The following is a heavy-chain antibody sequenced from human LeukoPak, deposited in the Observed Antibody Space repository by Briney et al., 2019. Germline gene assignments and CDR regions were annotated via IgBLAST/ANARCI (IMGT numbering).Heavy chain of an antibody. V-gene: IGHV1-69*05. CDR1: GGTFSSYA. CDR3: ARGDLLWFGELYPNAFDI. Sequence: SVKVSCKASGGTFSSYAISWVRQAPGQGLEWMGGIIPIFGTANYAQKFQGRVTMTRNTSISTAYMELSSLRSEDTAVYYCARGDLLWFGELYPNAFDIWGQGTMVTVSS. J-gene: IGHJ3*02. CDR2: IIPIFGTA. D-gene: IGHD3-10*01.